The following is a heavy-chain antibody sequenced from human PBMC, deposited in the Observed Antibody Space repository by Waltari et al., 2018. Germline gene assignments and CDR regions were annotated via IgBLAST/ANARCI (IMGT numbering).Heavy chain of an antibody. V-gene: IGHV1-3*03. CDR1: GYTVTRYA. D-gene: IGHD4-17*01. CDR2: INAGNGNT. Sequence: QVQLVQSGAEVKKPGASVKVSCKASGYTVTRYAMHWVRQAPGQRLEWMGWINAGNGNTKYSQEFQGRVTITRDTSASTAYMELSSLRSEDMAVYYCAREEHDYGDYTNAFDIWGQGTMVTVSS. CDR3: AREEHDYGDYTNAFDI. J-gene: IGHJ3*02.